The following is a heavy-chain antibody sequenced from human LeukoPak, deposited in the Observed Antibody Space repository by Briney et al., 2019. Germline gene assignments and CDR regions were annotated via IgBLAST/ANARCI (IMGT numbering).Heavy chain of an antibody. CDR1: GFTFNHYA. V-gene: IGHV3-30-3*01. J-gene: IGHJ6*02. Sequence: GGSLRLSCAASGFTFNHYAMYWVRQAPGKGLEWVAVISYDGSDKYYAGSVKGRFTISRDNSENTLYLRMNSLRAEDTAVYYCARDYYDTSGDYFYYHYNGVDIWGQGTTVTVSS. CDR3: ARDYYDTSGDYFYYHYNGVDI. CDR2: ISYDGSDK. D-gene: IGHD3-22*01.